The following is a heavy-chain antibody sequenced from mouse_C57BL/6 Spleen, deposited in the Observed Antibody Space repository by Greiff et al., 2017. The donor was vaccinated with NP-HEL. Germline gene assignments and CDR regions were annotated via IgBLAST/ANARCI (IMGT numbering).Heavy chain of an antibody. CDR2: IDPSDSYT. V-gene: IGHV1-69*01. CDR1: GYTFTSYW. Sequence: QVQLQQPGAELVMPGASVKLSCKASGYTFTSYWMHWVKQRPGQGLEWIGEIDPSDSYTNYNQKVKGKSTLTVDKSSSTAYMQLSSLTSEDSAVYYCARSFGIHYFDYWGQGTTLTVSS. D-gene: IGHD1-2*01. J-gene: IGHJ2*01. CDR3: ARSFGIHYFDY.